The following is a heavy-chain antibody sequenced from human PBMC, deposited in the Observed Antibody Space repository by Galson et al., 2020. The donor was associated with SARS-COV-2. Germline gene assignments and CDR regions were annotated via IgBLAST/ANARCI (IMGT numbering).Heavy chain of an antibody. J-gene: IGHJ4*02. D-gene: IGHD3-22*01. CDR2: ISYDGSNK. Sequence: QLGESLKISCAASGFTFSSYAMHWVRQAPGKGLEWVAVISYDGSNKYYADSVKGRFTISRDNSKNTLYLQMNSLRAEDTAVYYCARDSSGYSFRFDYWGQGTLVTVSS. CDR1: GFTFSSYA. V-gene: IGHV3-30*04. CDR3: ARDSSGYSFRFDY.